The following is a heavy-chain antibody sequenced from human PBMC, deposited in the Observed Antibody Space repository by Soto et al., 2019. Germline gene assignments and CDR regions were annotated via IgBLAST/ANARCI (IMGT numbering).Heavy chain of an antibody. CDR1: GISLSTSGVG. V-gene: IGHV2-5*01. J-gene: IGHJ3*01. CDR2: IYWNDDK. CDR3: ARGLATLPVFAFDV. D-gene: IGHD6-6*01. Sequence: SGPTLVNPTQTLTLTCSLSGISLSTSGVGLGWIRQTPGKALEWLALIYWNDDKHYTPSLKSRLAITKDTSKNQAVLTMTNMDPVDTATYYCARGLATLPVFAFDVWGQGTVVTVSS.